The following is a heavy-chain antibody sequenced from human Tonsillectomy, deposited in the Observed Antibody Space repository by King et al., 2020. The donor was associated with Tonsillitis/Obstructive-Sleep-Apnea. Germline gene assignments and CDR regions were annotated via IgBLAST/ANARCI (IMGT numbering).Heavy chain of an antibody. CDR1: GYSFTTYW. Sequence: QLVQSGAEVKKPGESLRISCTGSGYSFTTYWINWVRQMPGKGLEWMGRIDPSDSYINYSPSFQGHVIISADKSISTAYLQWSSLKASDTAMYYCAKTGDSVWGTYRPTGYYGLDVWGQGTTVTVSS. V-gene: IGHV5-10-1*01. D-gene: IGHD3-16*02. J-gene: IGHJ6*02. CDR3: AKTGDSVWGTYRPTGYYGLDV. CDR2: IDPSDSYI.